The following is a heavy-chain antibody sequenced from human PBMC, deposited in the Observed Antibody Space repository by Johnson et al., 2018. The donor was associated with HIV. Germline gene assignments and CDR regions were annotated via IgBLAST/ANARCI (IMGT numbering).Heavy chain of an antibody. D-gene: IGHD3-22*01. J-gene: IGHJ3*02. CDR1: GFIFSSNY. V-gene: IGHV3-11*04. CDR2: ISSSGSSI. CDR3: ARGRGGYYYDSSGLDAFDI. Sequence: QVQLVESGGGVVQPGGSLRLSCATSGFIFSSNYMSWVRQAPGKGLEWVSDISSSGSSIYYADSVRGRFTISRDNAKNSLYLQMNSLSAEDTAVYYCARGRGGYYYDSSGLDAFDIWGQGTMVTVSS.